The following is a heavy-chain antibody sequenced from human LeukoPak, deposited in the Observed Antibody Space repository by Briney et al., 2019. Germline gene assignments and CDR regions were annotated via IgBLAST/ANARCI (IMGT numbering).Heavy chain of an antibody. V-gene: IGHV3-23*01. J-gene: IGHJ4*02. CDR2: ISGDGGNT. D-gene: IGHD6-6*01. Sequence: PGGSLRLSCAASRFTFSSYAMSWVRQAPGKGLEWVSAISGDGGNTYYADSVKGRFTISRDNSKNSLYLQMNSLRPEDMALYYCAKGPTYSSSSLFDYWGQGILVAVSS. CDR3: AKGPTYSSSSLFDY. CDR1: RFTFSSYA.